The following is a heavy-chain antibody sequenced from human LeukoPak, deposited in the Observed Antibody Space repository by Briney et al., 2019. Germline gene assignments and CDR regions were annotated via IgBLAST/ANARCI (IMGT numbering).Heavy chain of an antibody. CDR1: GFTFSTYS. V-gene: IGHV3-21*04. J-gene: IGHJ4*02. CDR2: ISSSSDFI. D-gene: IGHD6-13*01. CDR3: ARTLIAAAGPFDY. Sequence: GGSLRLSCAASGFTFSTYSMNWVRQAPGKGLEWVSSISSSSDFIKYADSVKGRFTISRDNAKNTLYLQMNSLRAEDTAVYYCARTLIAAAGPFDYWGQGTLVTVSS.